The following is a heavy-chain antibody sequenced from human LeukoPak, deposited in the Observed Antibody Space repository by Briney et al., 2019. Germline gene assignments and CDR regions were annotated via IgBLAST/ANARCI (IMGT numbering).Heavy chain of an antibody. Sequence: GGSLRLSCAASGFTFSSYAMGWVRQAPGKGLEGVSAISGSGGSTHYADSVKGRFTISRDNSKNTLYLQMNSLRAEDTAVYYCAKAVTGIVVVVAAYLAPFDYWGQGTLATVSS. CDR1: GFTFSSYA. V-gene: IGHV3-23*01. CDR2: ISGSGGST. J-gene: IGHJ4*02. CDR3: AKAVTGIVVVVAAYLAPFDY. D-gene: IGHD2-15*01.